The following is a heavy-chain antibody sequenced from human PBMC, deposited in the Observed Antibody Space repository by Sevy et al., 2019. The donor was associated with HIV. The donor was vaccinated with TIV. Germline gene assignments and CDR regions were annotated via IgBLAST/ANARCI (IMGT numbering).Heavy chain of an antibody. CDR3: ARDQEMATIDYYYGMDV. CDR2: ISYDGSNK. Sequence: GGSLRLSCAASGFTFSSYAMHWVRQAPGKGLEWVAVISYDGSNKYYADSVKGRFTISRDNSKNTLYLQMNSLRAEDTVVYYCARDQEMATIDYYYGMDVWGQGTTVTVSS. D-gene: IGHD5-12*01. CDR1: GFTFSSYA. J-gene: IGHJ6*02. V-gene: IGHV3-30-3*01.